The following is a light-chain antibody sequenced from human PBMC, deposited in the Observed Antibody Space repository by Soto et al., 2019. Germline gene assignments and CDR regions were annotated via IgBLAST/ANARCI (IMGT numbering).Light chain of an antibody. CDR2: RNN. J-gene: IGLJ7*01. CDR3: AAWDDSLSGSAV. V-gene: IGLV1-47*01. CDR1: SSNIGSNY. Sequence: QSVLTQPPSASGTPGQRVTISCSGSSSNIGSNYVYWYQQLPGTAPKLLIYRNNQRPSGVPDRFSGSKSGTSASLAISGLRSEDEADYHCAAWDDSLSGSAVFGGGTQLTVL.